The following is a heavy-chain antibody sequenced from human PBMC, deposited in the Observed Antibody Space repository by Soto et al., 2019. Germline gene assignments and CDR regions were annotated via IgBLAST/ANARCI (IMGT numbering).Heavy chain of an antibody. Sequence: ASVKVSCKASGYTFTSYAMHWVRQAPGQRLEWMGWINAGNGNTKYSQKFQGRVTITRDTSASTAYMELSSLRSEDTAVYYCARVPLAGAWFGPWGQGTLVTVSS. V-gene: IGHV1-3*01. CDR1: GYTFTSYA. J-gene: IGHJ5*02. D-gene: IGHD1-1*01. CDR2: INAGNGNT. CDR3: ARVPLAGAWFGP.